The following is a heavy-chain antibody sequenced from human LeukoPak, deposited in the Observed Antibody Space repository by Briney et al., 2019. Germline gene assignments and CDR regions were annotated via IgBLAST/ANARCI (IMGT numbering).Heavy chain of an antibody. V-gene: IGHV3-23*01. D-gene: IGHD3-10*01. CDR2: ISGSGGST. CDR3: AKDRGFWFGEFYYFDY. J-gene: IGHJ4*02. Sequence: PGGSLRLSCAASGFTFSSYAMSWVRQAPGKGLEWVSAISGSGGSTYYADSVKGRFTISRDNSKNTLYLQMNSLRAEDTAVYYCAKDRGFWFGEFYYFDYWGQGTLVTVSS. CDR1: GFTFSSYA.